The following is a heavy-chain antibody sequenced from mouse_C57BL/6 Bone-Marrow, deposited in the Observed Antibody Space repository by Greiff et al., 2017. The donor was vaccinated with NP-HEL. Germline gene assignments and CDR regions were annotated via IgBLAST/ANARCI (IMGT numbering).Heavy chain of an antibody. CDR2: ISSGSSTI. Sequence: VQLKESGGGLVKPGGSLKLSCAASGFTFSDYGMHWVRQAPEKGLEWVAFISSGSSTIYYADTVKGRFTISRDNAKNTLFLQMTSLRSEDTAMYYCAREGYSNYSYAMDYWGQGTSVTVSS. D-gene: IGHD2-5*01. CDR3: AREGYSNYSYAMDY. J-gene: IGHJ4*01. V-gene: IGHV5-17*01. CDR1: GFTFSDYG.